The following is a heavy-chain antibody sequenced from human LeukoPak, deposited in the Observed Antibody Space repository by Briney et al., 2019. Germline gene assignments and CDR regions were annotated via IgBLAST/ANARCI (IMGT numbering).Heavy chain of an antibody. J-gene: IGHJ6*02. V-gene: IGHV3-74*01. CDR2: INSDGSST. Sequence: QPGGSLRLSCAASGFTFSTYWMHWVRQDPGKGPVWVSRINSDGSSTIYADSEKGRFTISRDNAKSTLYLQMNSLRAEDTAVYYCARSYGMDVWGQGTTVTVSS. CDR3: ARSYGMDV. CDR1: GFTFSTYW.